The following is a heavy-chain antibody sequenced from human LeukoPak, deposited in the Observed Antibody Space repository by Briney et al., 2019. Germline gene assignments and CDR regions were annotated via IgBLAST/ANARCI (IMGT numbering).Heavy chain of an antibody. V-gene: IGHV3-21*01. D-gene: IGHD3-16*01. CDR2: ISSSSSYV. CDR3: ARDISPGGGV. J-gene: IGHJ4*02. Sequence: GGSLRLSCAASGFTFSSYSMNWVRQAPGKGLEWVSSISSSSSYVYYADSVKGRFTISRDNAKNSLYLQMNSLRAEDTAVYYCARDISPGGGVWGQGTLVTVSS. CDR1: GFTFSSYS.